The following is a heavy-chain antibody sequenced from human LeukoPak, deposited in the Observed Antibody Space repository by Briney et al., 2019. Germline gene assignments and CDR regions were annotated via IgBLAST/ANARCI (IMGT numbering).Heavy chain of an antibody. J-gene: IGHJ4*02. Sequence: SETLSLTCTVSGGSISSYYLSWIRQPPAKGLEWIGYIYYSGSTNYNPSLKSRVTISVDTSKNQFSLKLSSVTAADTAVYYCARGGYSYGHGFGYWGQGTLVTVSS. V-gene: IGHV4-59*01. D-gene: IGHD5-18*01. CDR1: GGSISSYY. CDR3: ARGGYSYGHGFGY. CDR2: IYYSGST.